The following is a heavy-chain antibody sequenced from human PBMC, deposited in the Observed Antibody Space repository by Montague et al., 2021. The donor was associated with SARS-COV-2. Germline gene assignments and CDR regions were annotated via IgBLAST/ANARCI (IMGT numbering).Heavy chain of an antibody. CDR1: GGSISSYY. CDR2: IYYSGST. D-gene: IGHD6-25*01. J-gene: IGHJ6*02. CDR3: ARGIAAHGFYYYGTDV. Sequence: SETLSLTCTVSGGSISSYYWSWIRQSPGKGLEWIGYIYYSGSTNYNPSLKSRVTISVDTSKNQFSLKLSSVTAADAAVYYCARGIAAHGFYYYGTDVWGQGTPVTVSS. V-gene: IGHV4-59*01.